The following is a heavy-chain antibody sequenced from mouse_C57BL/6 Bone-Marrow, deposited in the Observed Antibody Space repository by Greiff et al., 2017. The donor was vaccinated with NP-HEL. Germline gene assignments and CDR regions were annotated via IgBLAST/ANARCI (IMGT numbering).Heavy chain of an antibody. CDR3: ARDYYGSSYFDY. CDR2: ILPGSGNT. V-gene: IGHV1-9*01. J-gene: IGHJ2*01. Sequence: QVQLKQSGAELMKPGASVKLSCKATGYTFTGNWIEWVKQRPGHGLEWIGEILPGSGNTYYNERLKGKATFTADTSSNTAYMQLSSLTTEDSAIYYCARDYYGSSYFDYWGQGTTLTVSS. D-gene: IGHD1-1*01. CDR1: GYTFTGNW.